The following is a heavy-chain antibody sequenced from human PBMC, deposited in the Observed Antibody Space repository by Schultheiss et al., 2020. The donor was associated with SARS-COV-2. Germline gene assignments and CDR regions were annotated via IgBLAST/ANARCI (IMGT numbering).Heavy chain of an antibody. J-gene: IGHJ4*02. V-gene: IGHV3-23*01. Sequence: GGSLRLSCAASGFAFSSYALHWVRRAPGKGLEWVSAISGSGGSTYYADSVKGRFTISRENAKNSLYLQMNSLRAGDTAVYYCAKEGSYCSSTSCSYYFDYWGQGTLVTVSS. D-gene: IGHD2-2*01. CDR3: AKEGSYCSSTSCSYYFDY. CDR1: GFAFSSYA. CDR2: ISGSGGST.